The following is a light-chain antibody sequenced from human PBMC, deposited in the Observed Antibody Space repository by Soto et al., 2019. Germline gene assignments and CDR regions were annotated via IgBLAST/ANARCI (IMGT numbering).Light chain of an antibody. V-gene: IGLV2-8*01. CDR2: EVN. CDR1: SSDVGGYNY. CDR3: SSYAGRNEV. J-gene: IGLJ2*01. Sequence: QSALTQPPSASGSPGQSVTISCTGTSSDVGGYNYVSWYQQHPGKAPKLMIYEVNKRPSGVPDRFSGSKSGNTASLTVSGLQAEDEADYYCSSYAGRNEVFGGGTKLTVL.